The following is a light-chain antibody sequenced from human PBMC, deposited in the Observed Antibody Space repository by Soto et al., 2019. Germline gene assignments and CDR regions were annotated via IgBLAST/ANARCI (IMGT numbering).Light chain of an antibody. V-gene: IGLV2-8*01. CDR2: QVT. CDR1: SSDVRAYNY. Sequence: QSVLTQPPSASGAPVQSVTISCTGTSSDVRAYNYVSWYQQHPGKAPKLMIYQVTKLPSGVPDRFSGSKSGNEASLTVSGLQAEDEADYHCSSHAGSNNYVFGTGTKVTVL. J-gene: IGLJ1*01. CDR3: SSHAGSNNYV.